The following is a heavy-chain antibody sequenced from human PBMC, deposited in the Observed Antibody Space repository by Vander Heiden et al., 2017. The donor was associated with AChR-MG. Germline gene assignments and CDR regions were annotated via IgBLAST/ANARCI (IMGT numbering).Heavy chain of an antibody. J-gene: IGHJ4*02. Sequence: QVQLQESGPGLVKPSETLSLTCTVSGGSISSYYWSWIRQPPGKGLEWIGYIYYSGSTNYNPSLKSRVTISVDTSKNQFSLKLSSVTAADTAVYYCARSSSWYLITDYWGQGTLVTVSS. CDR1: GGSISSYY. CDR3: ARSSSWYLITDY. CDR2: IYYSGST. D-gene: IGHD6-13*01. V-gene: IGHV4-59*01.